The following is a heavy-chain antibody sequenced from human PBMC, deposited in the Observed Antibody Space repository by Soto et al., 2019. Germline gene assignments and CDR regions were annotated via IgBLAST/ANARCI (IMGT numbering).Heavy chain of an antibody. D-gene: IGHD3-10*01. J-gene: IGHJ4*02. CDR1: GFTFSSYS. Sequence: EVQLVESGGGLVKPGGSLRLSCAASGFTFSSYSMNWVRQAPGKGLEWVSSISSSSSYIYYADSVKGRFTISRDNAKNSLYLQMNSLRAEDTAVYYCARDQPYGSGSYYTRLDYWGQGTLVTVSS. CDR2: ISSSSSYI. V-gene: IGHV3-21*01. CDR3: ARDQPYGSGSYYTRLDY.